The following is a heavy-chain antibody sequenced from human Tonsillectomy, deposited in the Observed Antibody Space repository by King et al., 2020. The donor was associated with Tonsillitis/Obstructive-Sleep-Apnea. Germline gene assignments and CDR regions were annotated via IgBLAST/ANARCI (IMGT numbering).Heavy chain of an antibody. J-gene: IGHJ4*02. CDR3: ARLYDSSGYYLNY. V-gene: IGHV5-51*01. D-gene: IGHD3-22*01. CDR1: GYSFTSYW. Sequence: VQLVESGAEVKKPGESLKISCKGSGYSFTSYWIGWVRQMPGKGLEWMGSIYPGDSDTRYSPSFQGQVTISADKSISTAYLQWRSLKASDTAMYYCARLYDSSGYYLNYWGQGTLVTVSS. CDR2: IYPGDSDT.